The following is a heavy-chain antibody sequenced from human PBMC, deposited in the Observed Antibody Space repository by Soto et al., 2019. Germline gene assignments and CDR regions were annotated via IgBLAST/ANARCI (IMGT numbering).Heavy chain of an antibody. CDR1: GTSISSTFW. CDR3: ARHVGVAGTRGFDY. Sequence: QVQLQESGPGLVKPSGTLSLTCAVSGTSISSTFWWSWVRQPPGKGREWIGEAHPSGTVKYNPSFASRATISVDKSNNQLSLNLNSLTAADTAVFFCARHVGVAGTRGFDYWGQGILVAVSS. J-gene: IGHJ4*02. D-gene: IGHD6-19*01. CDR2: AHPSGTV. V-gene: IGHV4-4*02.